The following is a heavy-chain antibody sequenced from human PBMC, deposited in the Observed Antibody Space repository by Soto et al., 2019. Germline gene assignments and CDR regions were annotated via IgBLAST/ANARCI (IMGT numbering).Heavy chain of an antibody. J-gene: IGHJ5*02. D-gene: IGHD2-15*01. CDR2: VYYSGST. CDR3: ARALASKYCSGGSCYSSHNWFDP. V-gene: IGHV4-31*03. Sequence: SETLSLTCTFSDGSISIGGYDWSWIRQHPGKGREWIGYVYYSGSTYYNPSLKSRVTISVDTSKNQFSLKLSSVTAAETAVYYCARALASKYCSGGSCYSSHNWFDPWGQGTMVTVSS. CDR1: DGSISIGGYD.